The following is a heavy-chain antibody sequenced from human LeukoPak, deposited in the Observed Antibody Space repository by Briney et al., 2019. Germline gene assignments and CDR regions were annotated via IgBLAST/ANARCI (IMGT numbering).Heavy chain of an antibody. D-gene: IGHD5-24*01. V-gene: IGHV4-38-2*02. CDR3: ARINTIMATFDY. CDR1: GYFINSNYY. Sequence: SETLSLTCTVSGYFINSNYYWGWIRQPPGKGLEWNATISHSGSTYYNPSLKSRVTISVETSKNQFSLKLSSVTAADTAVYYCARINTIMATFDYWGQGTLVTVSS. CDR2: ISHSGST. J-gene: IGHJ4*02.